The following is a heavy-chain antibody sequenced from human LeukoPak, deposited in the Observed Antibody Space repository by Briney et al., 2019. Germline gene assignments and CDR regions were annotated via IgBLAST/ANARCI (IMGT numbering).Heavy chain of an antibody. D-gene: IGHD4-11*01. CDR1: GGSLSSGDYF. Sequence: SETLSLTCTVSGGSLSSGDYFWSWLRQPPGKGLEWIGYIYYSGTTYYNPSLKSRVTISVDTSKNQFSLKLSSVTAADTAVYYCARGARNYGLQRWGQGTLVTVSS. CDR2: IYYSGTT. J-gene: IGHJ4*02. V-gene: IGHV4-30-4*01. CDR3: ARGARNYGLQR.